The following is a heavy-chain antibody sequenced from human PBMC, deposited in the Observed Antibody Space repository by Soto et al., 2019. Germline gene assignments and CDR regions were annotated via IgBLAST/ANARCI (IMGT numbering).Heavy chain of an antibody. D-gene: IGHD2-21*02. CDR1: GFMFNSYA. V-gene: IGHV3-64*01. CDR2: ISSLGDST. J-gene: IGHJ2*01. Sequence: EVQLVESGGGLVQPGGSLRLSCAASGFMFNSYAMHWVRQAPGKGLEYVSAISSLGDSTFYANSVKDRFTISRYNSKNTLYLQMGSLRAEDMAVYYCARRTAGWYFDLWGRGTLVTVSS. CDR3: ARRTAGWYFDL.